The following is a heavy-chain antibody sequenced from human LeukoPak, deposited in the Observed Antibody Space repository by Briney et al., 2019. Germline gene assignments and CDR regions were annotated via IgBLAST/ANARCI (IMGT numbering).Heavy chain of an antibody. CDR1: GYSISSGYY. J-gene: IGHJ2*01. Sequence: PSETLSLTCTVSGYSISSGYYWGWIRQPPGKELEWIGSIYHSGSTYYNPSLKSRVTISVDTSKNQFSLKLSSVTAADTAVYYCARVTVVGAAAYWYFDLWGRGTLVTVSS. CDR2: IYHSGST. D-gene: IGHD1-26*01. V-gene: IGHV4-38-2*02. CDR3: ARVTVVGAAAYWYFDL.